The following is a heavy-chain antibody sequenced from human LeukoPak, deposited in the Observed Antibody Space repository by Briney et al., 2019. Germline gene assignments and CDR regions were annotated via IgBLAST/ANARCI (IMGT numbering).Heavy chain of an antibody. J-gene: IGHJ4*02. CDR3: ARALAVVVPAAMAY. CDR1: GYTFTGYY. D-gene: IGHD2-2*01. Sequence: ASVKVSCKASGYTFTGYYMHWVRQAPGQGLEWMGWINPNSGGTNYAQIFQGRVTMTRDTSISTAYMELSRLRSDDTAVYYCARALAVVVPAAMAYWGQGTLVTVSS. CDR2: INPNSGGT. V-gene: IGHV1-2*02.